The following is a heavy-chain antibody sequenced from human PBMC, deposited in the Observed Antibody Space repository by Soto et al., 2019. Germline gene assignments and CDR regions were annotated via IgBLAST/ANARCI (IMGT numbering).Heavy chain of an antibody. J-gene: IGHJ6*04. V-gene: IGHV3-33*01. CDR1: GFTFSSYG. CDR2: IWYDGSNK. D-gene: IGHD2-21*01. CDR3: AREKFADYYYGMDV. Sequence: PGGSLRLSCAASGFTFSSYGMHWVRQAPGKGLEWVAVIWYDGSNKYYAGSVKGRFTISRDNSKNTLYLQMNSLRAEDTAVYYCAREKFADYYYGMDVWGKGTTVTVSS.